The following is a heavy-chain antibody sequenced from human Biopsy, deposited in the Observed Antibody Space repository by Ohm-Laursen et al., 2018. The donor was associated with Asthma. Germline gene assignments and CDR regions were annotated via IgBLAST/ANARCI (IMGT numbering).Heavy chain of an antibody. J-gene: IGHJ4*02. CDR2: ISYDGSNK. CDR1: GFTFSSFG. Sequence: SLRLSCAASGFTFSSFGMHWVRQAPGKGLEWVACISYDGSNKYCADSVKGRSTISRDNSKNTLYLQMNSLRAEDTAVYYCSREEPTSGWYQGSILRWGQGTLVTVSS. CDR3: SREEPTSGWYQGSILR. D-gene: IGHD6-19*01. V-gene: IGHV3-30*03.